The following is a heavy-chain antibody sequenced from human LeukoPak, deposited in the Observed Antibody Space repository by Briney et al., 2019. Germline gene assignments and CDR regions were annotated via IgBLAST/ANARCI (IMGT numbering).Heavy chain of an antibody. CDR1: GFTFSSYG. V-gene: IGHV3-30*02. J-gene: IGHJ4*02. CDR3: ARDQFEYYDSSGHTV. CDR2: IRYDGSNK. D-gene: IGHD3-22*01. Sequence: GGSLRLSCAASGFTFSSYGMHWVRQAPGKGLEWVAFIRYDGSNKYYADSVKGRFTISRDNSKNTLYLQMNSLRAEDTAVYYCARDQFEYYDSSGHTVWGQGTLVTVSS.